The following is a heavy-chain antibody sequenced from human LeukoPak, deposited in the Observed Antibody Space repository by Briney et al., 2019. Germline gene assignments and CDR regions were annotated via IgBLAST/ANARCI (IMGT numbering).Heavy chain of an antibody. CDR2: IRYDGST. CDR1: SASISSYS. D-gene: IGHD2-21*02. V-gene: IGHV4-59*01. CDR3: ARYAVVTGPNWFDP. J-gene: IGHJ5*02. Sequence: SETLSLTCTVSSASISSYSWNWVRQPPGKGLEWIGTIRYDGSTTYNPSLKSRVTISADTSKSQFSLKLTSVTAADTAVYYCARYAVVTGPNWFDPWGQGTLVTVSS.